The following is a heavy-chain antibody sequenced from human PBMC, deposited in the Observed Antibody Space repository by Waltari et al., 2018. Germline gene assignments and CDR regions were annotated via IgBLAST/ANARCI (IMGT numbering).Heavy chain of an antibody. CDR2: IYYSGST. V-gene: IGHV4-30-4*01. D-gene: IGHD1-1*01. CDR3: AGWNWNHWFDP. Sequence: QVQLQESGPGLVKPSQTLSLTCKCSGGSINRGDYYWSWIRQSPGKGLEWIGYIYYSGSTFYNPSLRSRLTMSIDTSKNQFSLELTSVSAADTAVYYCAGWNWNHWFDPWGQGTLVTVSS. J-gene: IGHJ5*02. CDR1: GGSINRGDYY.